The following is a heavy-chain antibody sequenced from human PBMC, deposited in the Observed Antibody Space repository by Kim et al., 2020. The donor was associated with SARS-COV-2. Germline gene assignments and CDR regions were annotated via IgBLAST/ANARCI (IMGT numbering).Heavy chain of an antibody. CDR3: AREVRGSSDAFDI. D-gene: IGHD3-16*01. J-gene: IGHJ3*02. CDR1: GFTFSSYW. V-gene: IGHV3-74*01. CDR2: INSDGSST. Sequence: GGSLRLSCAASGFTFSSYWMHWVRQAPGKGLVWVSRINSDGSSTSYADSVKGRFTISRDNAKNTRYLQMNSLRAEDTAVYYCAREVRGSSDAFDIWGQGTMVTVSS.